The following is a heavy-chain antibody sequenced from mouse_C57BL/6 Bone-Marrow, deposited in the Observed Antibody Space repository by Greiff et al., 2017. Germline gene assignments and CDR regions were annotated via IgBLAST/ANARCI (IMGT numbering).Heavy chain of an antibody. CDR3: ARPYYSNYWYFDV. J-gene: IGHJ1*03. V-gene: IGHV1-55*01. CDR2: ICPGSGST. CDR1: GYTFTSYW. D-gene: IGHD2-5*01. Sequence: VQLQQPGAELVKPGASVKMSCKASGYTFTSYWITWVKQRPGQGLEWIGDICPGSGSTNYNEKFKSKATLTVDTSSSTAYMQLSSLTSEDAAVYYCARPYYSNYWYFDVWGTGTTVTVSS.